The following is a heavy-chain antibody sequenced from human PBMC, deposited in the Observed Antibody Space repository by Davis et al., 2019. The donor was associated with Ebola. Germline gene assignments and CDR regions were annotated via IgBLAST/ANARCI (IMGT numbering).Heavy chain of an antibody. V-gene: IGHV3-30-3*02. Sequence: PGGSLRLSCAASGFTFSSYAMHWVRQAPGKGLEWVAVISYDGSNKYYADSVKGRFTISRDNSKNTLYLQMNSLRAEDTAVYYCAKARLVGPLWGPDYWGQGTLVTVSS. CDR2: ISYDGSNK. CDR1: GFTFSSYA. J-gene: IGHJ4*02. D-gene: IGHD6-6*01. CDR3: AKARLVGPLWGPDY.